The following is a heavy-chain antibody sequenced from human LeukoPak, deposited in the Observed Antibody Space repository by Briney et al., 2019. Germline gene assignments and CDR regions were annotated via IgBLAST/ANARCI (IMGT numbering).Heavy chain of an antibody. J-gene: IGHJ6*02. V-gene: IGHV5-51*01. CDR1: GYSFANSW. Sequence: GESLKISCQGSGYSFANSWIGWVRQMPGKGLEWMGIIYPDDSDTRYSPSFQGQVTISADRSVNTAYPQWGSLKASDTAMYYCARLKNNGYAYYFGMDVWGQGTTVTVSS. D-gene: IGHD5-12*01. CDR3: ARLKNNGYAYYFGMDV. CDR2: IYPDDSDT.